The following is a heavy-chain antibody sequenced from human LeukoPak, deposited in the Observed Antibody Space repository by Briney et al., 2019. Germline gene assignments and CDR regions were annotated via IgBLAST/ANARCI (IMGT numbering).Heavy chain of an antibody. V-gene: IGHV4-59*01. CDR1: GDSINSYY. J-gene: IGHJ4*02. Sequence: SETLSLTCTVSGDSINSYYWSCIRQPPGKGLESIGFNYCRGTTNYTPPLMSRVTISPVTSEAQFCLKRSSVTAADTVVYYCARGGWGPLDYWGQETLVTVSS. CDR2: NYCRGTT. D-gene: IGHD3-16*01. CDR3: ARGGWGPLDY.